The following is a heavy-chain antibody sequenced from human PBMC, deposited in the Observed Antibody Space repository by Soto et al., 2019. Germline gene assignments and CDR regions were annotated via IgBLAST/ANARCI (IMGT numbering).Heavy chain of an antibody. Sequence: PSETLSLTCTVSGVSFSSGDYYWSWIRQPPGKGLEWIGYIYYSDNTYSNPSLKSRVAISGDTSRNQFSLRLSSVTAADTAVYYCATLPPRLVVSLLPIPTWGQGILVTVSS. J-gene: IGHJ5*02. D-gene: IGHD2-8*02. CDR3: ATLPPRLVVSLLPIPT. CDR1: GVSFSSGDYY. CDR2: IYYSDNT. V-gene: IGHV4-30-4*01.